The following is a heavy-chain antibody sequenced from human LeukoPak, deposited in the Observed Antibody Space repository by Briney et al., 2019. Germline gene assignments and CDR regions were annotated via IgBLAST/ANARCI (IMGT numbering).Heavy chain of an antibody. Sequence: GGSLRLSCAASGFTFSSYAMSWVRQAPGKGLEWVSSISSSSSYIYYADSVKGRFTISRDNAKNSLHLQMNSLRAEDTAVYYCARWSMTRGSGVYWGQGTLVSVSS. D-gene: IGHD2-8*01. V-gene: IGHV3-21*01. CDR1: GFTFSSYA. CDR3: ARWSMTRGSGVY. J-gene: IGHJ4*02. CDR2: ISSSSSYI.